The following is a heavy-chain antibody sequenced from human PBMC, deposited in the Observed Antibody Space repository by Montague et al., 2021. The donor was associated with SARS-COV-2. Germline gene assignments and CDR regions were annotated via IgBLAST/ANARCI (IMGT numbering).Heavy chain of an antibody. CDR2: IYYSGST. CDR3: ARREDYYGSGSYPN. J-gene: IGHJ4*02. V-gene: IGHV4-39*01. CDR1: GGSISSSSYY. D-gene: IGHD3-10*01. Sequence: SETLSLTCTVSGGSISSSSYYWGWIRQPPGKGLEWIGSIYYSGSTYYNPSLKSRVTISVDTSKNQFSLKLSSVTAADTAVYYCARREDYYGSGSYPNWDQGTLVTVSS.